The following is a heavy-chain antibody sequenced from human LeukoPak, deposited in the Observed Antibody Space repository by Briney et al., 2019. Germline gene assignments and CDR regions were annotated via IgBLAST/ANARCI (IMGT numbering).Heavy chain of an antibody. CDR2: INHSGST. V-gene: IGHV4-34*01. CDR3: ARRWIQLRVGGTDFDY. J-gene: IGHJ4*02. CDR1: GGSFSGYY. Sequence: PSETLSLTCAVYGGSFSGYYWSWIRQPPGKGLEWIGEINHSGSTNYNPSLKSRVTISVDTSKNQFSLKLSSVTAADTAVYYCARRWIQLRVGGTDFDYWGQGTLVTVSS. D-gene: IGHD5-18*01.